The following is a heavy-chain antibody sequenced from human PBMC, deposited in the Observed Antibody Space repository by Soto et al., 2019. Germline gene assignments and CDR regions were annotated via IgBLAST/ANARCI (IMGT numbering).Heavy chain of an antibody. V-gene: IGHV4-30-2*01. CDR1: DESISSGAYS. J-gene: IGHJ3*02. CDR3: ARGGGNYRDGSGYYAHPMDAFNI. CDR2: NYGGGSA. Sequence: SETLSLTCGVSDESISSGAYSWSWNRQPPGKGLEWVAYNYGGGSAYYNPAPKSRLTTSVAGSKNQFSLKLTSVTAADTAVYYCARGGGNYRDGSGYYAHPMDAFNIRGQGTMVTVSS. D-gene: IGHD3-22*01.